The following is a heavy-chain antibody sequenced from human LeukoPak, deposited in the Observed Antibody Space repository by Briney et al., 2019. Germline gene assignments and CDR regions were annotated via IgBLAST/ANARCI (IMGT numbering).Heavy chain of an antibody. CDR1: GGSITTSHYC. D-gene: IGHD3-10*01. V-gene: IGHV4-39*01. J-gene: IGHJ4*02. CDR2: IYSSGST. Sequence: SETLSLTCSVSGGSITTSHYCWAWIRQPPGRGLAWTGSIYSSGSTYYNPSLKSRVTISVDTSKNQFSLKLNSVTAADTAVYYCARHVGSSAHFDYWGQGTLATVSS. CDR3: ARHVGSSAHFDY.